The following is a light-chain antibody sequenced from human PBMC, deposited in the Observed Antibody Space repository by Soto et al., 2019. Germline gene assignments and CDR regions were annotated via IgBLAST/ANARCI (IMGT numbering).Light chain of an antibody. J-gene: IGLJ3*02. Sequence: QSALSQPPSASGSPGQSVTISCTGTSSDVGGYNYVSWYQQDPGKAPKLMIYEVYNRPSGISDRFSGSKSGDTASLTISGLQAEDEADYYCISYIPSTTTHWVFGGGTQLTV. V-gene: IGLV2-8*01. CDR3: ISYIPSTTTHWV. CDR1: SSDVGGYNY. CDR2: EVY.